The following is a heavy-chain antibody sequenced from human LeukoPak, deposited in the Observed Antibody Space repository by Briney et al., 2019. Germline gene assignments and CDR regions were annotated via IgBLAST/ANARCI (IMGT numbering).Heavy chain of an antibody. CDR3: ARGTTSYVLNYYYYMDV. D-gene: IGHD3-16*01. CDR2: MNPNSGNT. Sequence: ASVKVSCKASGYTFTSYDINWVRQATGQGLEWMGWMNPNSGNTGYAQKFQGRVTITRNTSISTAYMELSSLRSEDTAVYYCARGTTSYVLNYYYYMDVWGKGTTVTVSS. CDR1: GYTFTSYD. V-gene: IGHV1-8*03. J-gene: IGHJ6*03.